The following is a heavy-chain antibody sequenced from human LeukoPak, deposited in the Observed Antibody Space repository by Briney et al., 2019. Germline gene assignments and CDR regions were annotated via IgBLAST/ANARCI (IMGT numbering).Heavy chain of an antibody. V-gene: IGHV3-23*01. J-gene: IGHJ4*02. CDR1: AFTFSNYA. D-gene: IGHD1-26*01. CDR3: ARDRGVGATPYYFDY. Sequence: GGSLRLSCAASAFTFSNYAMSWVRQAPGKGLEWVSSISASGDSTYYADSVKGRFTISRDNAKNTLYLQMNSLRAEDTAVYYCARDRGVGATPYYFDYWGQGTLVTVPS. CDR2: ISASGDST.